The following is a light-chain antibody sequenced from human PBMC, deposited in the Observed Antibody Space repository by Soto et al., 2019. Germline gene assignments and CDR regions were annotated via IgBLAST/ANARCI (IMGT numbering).Light chain of an antibody. J-gene: IGKJ1*01. Sequence: AILMTQSPSSFSASTGDRVSITCRATQDIGTYLAWYQQIPGKAPKLLIYDASTLQTGVPSRFSGSGSGTDVTLTISYLQSEDFGTYYCQQFYNYPRTFGQGTKVEIK. CDR3: QQFYNYPRT. V-gene: IGKV1-8*01. CDR1: QDIGTY. CDR2: DAS.